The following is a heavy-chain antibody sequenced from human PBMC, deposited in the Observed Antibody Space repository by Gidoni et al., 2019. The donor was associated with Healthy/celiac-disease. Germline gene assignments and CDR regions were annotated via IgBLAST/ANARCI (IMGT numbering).Heavy chain of an antibody. CDR2: ISWNSGSI. D-gene: IGHD6-13*01. J-gene: IGHJ4*02. CDR3: AKDITAAGEDFDY. V-gene: IGHV3-9*01. CDR1: GFTFDDYA. Sequence: EVQLVESGGGLVQPGRSLRLSCAASGFTFDDYAMHWVRQAPGKGLEWVSGISWNSGSIGYADSVKGRFTISRDNAKNSLYLQMNSLRAEDTALYYCAKDITAAGEDFDYWGQGTLVTVSS.